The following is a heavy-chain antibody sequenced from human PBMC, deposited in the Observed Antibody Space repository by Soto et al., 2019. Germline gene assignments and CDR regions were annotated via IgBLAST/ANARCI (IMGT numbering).Heavy chain of an antibody. CDR3: ARGARGTMVRGVRIFDY. CDR1: GGSFSGYY. D-gene: IGHD3-10*01. CDR2: INHSGST. V-gene: IGHV4-34*01. Sequence: PSETLSLTCAVYGGSFSGYYWSWIRQPPGKGLEWIGEINHSGSTNYNPSLKSRVTISVDTSKNQFSLKLSSVTAADTAVYYCARGARGTMVRGVRIFDYWGQGTLVTVSS. J-gene: IGHJ4*02.